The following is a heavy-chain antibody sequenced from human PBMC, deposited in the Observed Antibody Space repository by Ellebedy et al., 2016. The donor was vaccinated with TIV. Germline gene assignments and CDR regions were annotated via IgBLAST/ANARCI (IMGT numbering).Heavy chain of an antibody. CDR2: IYDTGET. Sequence: SETLSLTXTVSGGSISGHYWNWVRQPPGKGLEWIAYIYDTGETDYNPSLKSRVTISLDTSKKQFSLRLTSLTDADTAVYYCAGGAAYDFWTGYYTAFDPWGQGTLVTVSS. CDR1: GGSISGHY. V-gene: IGHV4-59*11. J-gene: IGHJ5*02. CDR3: AGGAAYDFWTGYYTAFDP. D-gene: IGHD3/OR15-3a*01.